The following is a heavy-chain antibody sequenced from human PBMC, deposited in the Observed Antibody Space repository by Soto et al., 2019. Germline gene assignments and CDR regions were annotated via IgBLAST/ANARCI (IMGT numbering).Heavy chain of an antibody. J-gene: IGHJ4*02. CDR2: IIPIFGTA. V-gene: IGHV1-69*12. CDR3: ARGQTGGRWGYYFDY. D-gene: IGHD3-16*01. CDR1: GGTFSSYA. Sequence: QVQLVQSGAEVKKPGSSVKVSCKASGGTFSSYAISWVRQAPGQGLEWMGGIIPIFGTADYAQKFQGRVTVTADEATSTAYMELSSLRSEDTAVYYGARGQTGGRWGYYFDYWGQGTLVTVSS.